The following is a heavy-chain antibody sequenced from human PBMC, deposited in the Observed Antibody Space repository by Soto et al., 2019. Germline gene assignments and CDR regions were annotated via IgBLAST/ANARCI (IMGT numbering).Heavy chain of an antibody. CDR3: ARQPRDSVVVPHVGYSYGYYFDY. CDR2: IYPGDSDT. D-gene: IGHD5-18*01. Sequence: GESLKISCKGSGYSFTSYWIGWVRQMPGKGLEWMGIIYPGDSDTRYSPSFQGQVTISADKSISTAYLQWSSLKASDTAMYYCARQPRDSVVVPHVGYSYGYYFDYWGQGTLVTVSS. CDR1: GYSFTSYW. V-gene: IGHV5-51*01. J-gene: IGHJ4*02.